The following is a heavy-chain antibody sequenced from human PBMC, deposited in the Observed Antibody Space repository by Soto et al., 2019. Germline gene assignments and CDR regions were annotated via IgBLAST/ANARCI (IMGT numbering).Heavy chain of an antibody. D-gene: IGHD5-18*01. V-gene: IGHV4-61*01. CDR2: IYYSGST. Sequence: QVQLQESGPGLVKPSETLSLTCTVSGGSVSSGSYYWSWIRQPPGKGLEWIGYIYYSGSTNYNPTLKSRVTTSVDTSKNPFSLKLSSVPAADTAVYYCARFRRRLWLSNQYDYWGQGTLVTVSS. CDR3: ARFRRRLWLSNQYDY. CDR1: GGSVSSGSYY. J-gene: IGHJ4*02.